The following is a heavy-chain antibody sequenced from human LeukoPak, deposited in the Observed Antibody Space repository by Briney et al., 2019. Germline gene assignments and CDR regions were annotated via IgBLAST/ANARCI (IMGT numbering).Heavy chain of an antibody. J-gene: IGHJ4*02. CDR1: GFTFTSHW. D-gene: IGHD2-2*01. CDR3: AKGYATSWYD. Sequence: PGGSLRLSCAASGFTFTSHWMHWVRQAPGKGLEWVSGISSSGYTYYADSVKGRFTISRDNSKSTLYMQMTSPRAGDTAIYYCAKGYATSWYDWGQGTLVIVSS. V-gene: IGHV3-23*01. CDR2: ISSSGYT.